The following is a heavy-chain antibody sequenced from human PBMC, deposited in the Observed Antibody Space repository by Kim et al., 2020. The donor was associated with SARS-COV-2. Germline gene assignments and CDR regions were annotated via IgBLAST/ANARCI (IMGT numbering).Heavy chain of an antibody. D-gene: IGHD6-13*01. V-gene: IGHV4-61*01. CDR3: ATKPHSSSWYLLQH. CDR2: IYYSGST. Sequence: SETLSLTCTVSGGSVSSGSYYWSWIRQPPGKGLEWIGYIYYSGSTNYNPSLKSRVTISVDTSKNQFSLKLSSVTAADTAVYYCATKPHSSSWYLLQHWGQGTLVTVSS. CDR1: GGSVSSGSYY. J-gene: IGHJ1*01.